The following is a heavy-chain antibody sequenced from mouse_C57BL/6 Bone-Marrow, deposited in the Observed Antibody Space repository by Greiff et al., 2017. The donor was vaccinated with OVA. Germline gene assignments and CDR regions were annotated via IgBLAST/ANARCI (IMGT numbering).Heavy chain of an antibody. Sequence: VQLQQPGAELVKPGASVKVSCKASGYTFTSYWMHWVKQRPGQGLEWIGRIHPSDSDTNYNQKFKGKATLTVDKSSSTAYMELRSLTSEDSAVYYCARIGWLRYFDYWAKAPLSQSPQ. CDR2: IHPSDSDT. V-gene: IGHV1-74*01. CDR1: GYTFTSYW. J-gene: IGHJ2*01. D-gene: IGHD2-2*01. CDR3: ARIGWLRYFDY.